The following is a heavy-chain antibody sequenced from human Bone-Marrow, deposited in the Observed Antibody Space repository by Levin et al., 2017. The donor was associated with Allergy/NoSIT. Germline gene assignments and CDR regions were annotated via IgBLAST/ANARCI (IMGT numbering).Heavy chain of an antibody. J-gene: IGHJ5*02. Sequence: NPSETLSLTCTVSGGSVSSGYYYWSWIRQSPGKGLEWIGYISHSGSTNYNPSLKRRVTISVDKSKNQFSLKLSSVTAADTAVYYCARDVTNWFDPWGLGTLVTVSS. CDR2: ISHSGST. V-gene: IGHV4-61*01. CDR3: ARDVTNWFDP. CDR1: GGSVSSGYYY.